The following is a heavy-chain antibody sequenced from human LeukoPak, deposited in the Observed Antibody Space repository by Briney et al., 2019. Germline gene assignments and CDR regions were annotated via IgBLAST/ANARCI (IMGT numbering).Heavy chain of an antibody. V-gene: IGHV1-2*02. CDR3: TRVGSTTGGRSAAFDI. CDR2: INPNSGGT. J-gene: IGHJ3*02. CDR1: GYTFTYYF. D-gene: IGHD1-1*01. Sequence: GASVKVSCKPSGYTFTYYFLHWVRQAPGQGLEWMGWINPNSGGTIYPQKFQGRVTMTRDTSISTAYMELSGLRSDDTAVYYCTRVGSTTGGRSAAFDIWGQGTTVTVSS.